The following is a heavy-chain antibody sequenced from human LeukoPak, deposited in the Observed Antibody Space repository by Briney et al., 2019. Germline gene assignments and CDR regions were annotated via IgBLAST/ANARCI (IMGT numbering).Heavy chain of an antibody. J-gene: IGHJ4*02. V-gene: IGHV3-23*01. Sequence: PGGSLRLSCVASGFTFSDYAMTWVRQAPGKGLEWVSAVSATIGTTYYADSVKGRFTVSRDNAKNTLYLQMDSLRADDTALYYCAKGSYSTGPRDGLDYWGQGTLVTVSS. CDR3: AKGSYSTGPRDGLDY. CDR2: VSATIGTT. D-gene: IGHD2-8*02. CDR1: GFTFSDYA.